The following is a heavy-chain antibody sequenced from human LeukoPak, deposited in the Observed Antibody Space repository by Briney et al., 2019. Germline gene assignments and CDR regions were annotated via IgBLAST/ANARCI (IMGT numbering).Heavy chain of an antibody. CDR2: TYYRSKWYN. CDR1: GDSVSSNSAA. J-gene: IGHJ3*02. CDR3: ARGTKDIVVVPAAIESPRIRAFDI. D-gene: IGHD2-2*02. Sequence: SQTLSLTCVISGDSVSSNSAAWNWIRQSPSRGLEWLGRTYYRSKWYNDYAVSVKSRITINPDTSKNQFSLQLNSVTPEDTAVYYCARGTKDIVVVPAAIESPRIRAFDIWGQGTMVTVSS. V-gene: IGHV6-1*01.